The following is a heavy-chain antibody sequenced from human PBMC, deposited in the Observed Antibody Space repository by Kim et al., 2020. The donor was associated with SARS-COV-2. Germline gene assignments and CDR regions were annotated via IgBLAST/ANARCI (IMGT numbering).Heavy chain of an antibody. CDR2: ISSSSSTI. V-gene: IGHV3-48*02. CDR3: PRGQIWFGELGLGAFDI. J-gene: IGHJ3*02. CDR1: GFTFSSYS. D-gene: IGHD3-10*01. Sequence: GGSLRLSCAASGFTFSSYSMNWVRQAPGKGLEWVSYISSSSSTIYYADSVKGRFTISRDNAKNSLYLQMNSLRDEDTAVYYCPRGQIWFGELGLGAFDIWGQGTMVTVSS.